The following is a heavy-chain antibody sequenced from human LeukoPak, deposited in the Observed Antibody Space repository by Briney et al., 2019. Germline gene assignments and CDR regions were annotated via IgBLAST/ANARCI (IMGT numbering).Heavy chain of an antibody. J-gene: IGHJ4*02. D-gene: IGHD2-8*02. CDR1: GGSISSGDYY. V-gene: IGHV4-30-4*01. CDR3: ARLSWGYSWCYFDY. Sequence: SQTLSLTCTVSGGSISSGDYYWSWIRQPPGKGLEWIGYIYYSGSTYYNPSLKSRVTISVDTSKNQFSLKLSSVTAADTAVYYCARLSWGYSWCYFDYWGQGTLVTVSS. CDR2: IYYSGST.